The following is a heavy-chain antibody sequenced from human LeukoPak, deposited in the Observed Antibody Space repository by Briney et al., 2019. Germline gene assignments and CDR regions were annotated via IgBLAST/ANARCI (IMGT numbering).Heavy chain of an antibody. CDR1: GDSITSFY. CDR2: IYYTGET. D-gene: IGHD2-15*01. Sequence: SETLSLTCTVSGDSITSFYWSWIRQSPGKGLEYLGYIYYTGETNYNPSLRSRLTMSLDTSRNQFSLKLTSMTAADTAVYFCAKTARVAAHWGQGILVTVSS. V-gene: IGHV4-59*08. J-gene: IGHJ4*02. CDR3: AKTARVAAH.